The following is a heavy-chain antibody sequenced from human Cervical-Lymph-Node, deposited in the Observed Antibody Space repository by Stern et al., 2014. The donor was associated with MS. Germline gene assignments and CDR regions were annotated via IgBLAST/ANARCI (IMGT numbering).Heavy chain of an antibody. CDR1: GGTFSSYA. CDR3: ARSPTAYSTYYVDF. CDR2: IIPLLGVT. V-gene: IGHV1-69*09. J-gene: IGHJ4*02. Sequence: QVQLVESGAELKKPGSSVKVSCKASGGTFSSYAINWVRQAPGQGLEWMGRIIPLLGVTHYAQKFQDRVTITADKSTSTAYMDLSSLRSEDTALYYCARSPTAYSTYYVDFWGQGTQVTVSS. D-gene: IGHD2-15*01.